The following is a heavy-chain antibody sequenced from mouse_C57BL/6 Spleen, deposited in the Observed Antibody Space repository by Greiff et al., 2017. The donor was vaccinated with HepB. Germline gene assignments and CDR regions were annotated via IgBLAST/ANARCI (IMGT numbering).Heavy chain of an antibody. CDR2: IYPGSGST. V-gene: IGHV1-55*01. D-gene: IGHD1-1*01. Sequence: QVQLQQPGAELVKPGASVKMSCKASGYTFTSYWITWVKQRPGQGLEWIGDIYPGSGSTNYNEKFKSKATLTVDTSTSTAYMQLSSLTSEDSAVYYCASENYYGSSYGYFDVWGTGTTVTVSS. CDR1: GYTFTSYW. CDR3: ASENYYGSSYGYFDV. J-gene: IGHJ1*03.